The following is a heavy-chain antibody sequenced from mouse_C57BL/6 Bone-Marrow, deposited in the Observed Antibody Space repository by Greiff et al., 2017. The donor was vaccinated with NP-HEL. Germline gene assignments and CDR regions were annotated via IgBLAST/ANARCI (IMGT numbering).Heavy chain of an antibody. CDR3: ARGDYYDYEAWFAY. J-gene: IGHJ3*01. CDR1: GFTFSDYG. D-gene: IGHD2-4*01. CDR2: ISSGSSTI. V-gene: IGHV5-17*01. Sequence: EVQLVESGGGLVKPGGSLKLSCAASGFTFSDYGMHWVRQAPETGLEWVAYISSGSSTIYYADTVKGRFPISRDNAKNTLFLQMTSLRSEDTAMYYCARGDYYDYEAWFAYWGQGTLVTVSA.